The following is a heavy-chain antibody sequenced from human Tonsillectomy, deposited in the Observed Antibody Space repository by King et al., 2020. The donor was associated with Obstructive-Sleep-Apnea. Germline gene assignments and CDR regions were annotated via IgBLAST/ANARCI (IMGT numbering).Heavy chain of an antibody. D-gene: IGHD2-2*01. CDR2: IRYDERNK. CDR3: AKDRQGYQVSEY. V-gene: IGHV3-30*02. CDR1: GFTFSSYS. J-gene: IGHJ4*02. Sequence: VQLVESGGGVVQPGGSLRLSCATSGFTFSSYSMHVVRQAPGKGLEGVAFIRYDERNKYYADSVKGRFTISRDNSNNTLYLQMNSLRAEDTALYYCAKDRQGYQVSEYWGQGTLVTVSS.